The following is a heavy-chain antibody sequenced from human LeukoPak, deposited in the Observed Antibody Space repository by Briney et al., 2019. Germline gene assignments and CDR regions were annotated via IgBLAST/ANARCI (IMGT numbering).Heavy chain of an antibody. D-gene: IGHD3-3*01. V-gene: IGHV4-31*03. Sequence: PSETLSLTCTVSGGSISSGGYYWSWIRQHPGKGLEWIGYIYYSGSTYYNPSLKSRVTISVDTSKNQFSLKLSSVTAADTAVYYCARGIRITIFGVVITKYYFDYWGQGTLVTVSS. CDR3: ARGIRITIFGVVITKYYFDY. CDR1: GGSISSGGYY. CDR2: IYYSGST. J-gene: IGHJ4*02.